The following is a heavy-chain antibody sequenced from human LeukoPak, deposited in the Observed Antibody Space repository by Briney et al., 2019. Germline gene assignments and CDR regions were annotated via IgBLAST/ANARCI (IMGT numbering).Heavy chain of an antibody. CDR3: ARDKAVTTEVTQHFQH. D-gene: IGHD4-23*01. CDR1: GYTFTNYG. CDR2: ISAYNGYT. Sequence: GASVKVSCKASGYTFTNYGISWVRQAPGQGLEWMGWISAYNGYTDYAQKLQFRVTMTTDTSTSTAYMEPRSLRSDDTAVYYCARDKAVTTEVTQHFQHWGQGTLVTVSS. V-gene: IGHV1-18*01. J-gene: IGHJ1*01.